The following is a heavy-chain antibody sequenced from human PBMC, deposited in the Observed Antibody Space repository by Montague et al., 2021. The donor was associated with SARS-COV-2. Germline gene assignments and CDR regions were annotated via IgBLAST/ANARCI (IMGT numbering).Heavy chain of an antibody. CDR1: GFIFSSYA. CDR2: ITYDGSNK. J-gene: IGHJ4*02. V-gene: IGHV3-30-3*01. CDR3: ARAGWRCSGGSCYSRGGFDY. D-gene: IGHD2-15*01. Sequence: SLSLSCAASGFIFSSYAMHWVRQAPGKGLEWVAVITYDGSNKFYADSVKGRFTISRDNSKNTLYLQMSSLRAEDTAVYYCARAGWRCSGGSCYSRGGFDYWGQGTLVTVSS.